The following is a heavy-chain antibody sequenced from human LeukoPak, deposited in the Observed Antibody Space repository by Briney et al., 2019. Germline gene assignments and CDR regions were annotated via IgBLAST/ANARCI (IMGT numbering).Heavy chain of an antibody. CDR2: ISYDGSNK. Sequence: GGSLRLSCAASGFTFSSYAMHRVRQAPGKGLEWVAVISYDGSNKYYADSVKGRFTISRDNSKNTLYLQMNSLRAEDTAVYYCAISRGAYYFDYWGQGTLVTVSS. J-gene: IGHJ4*02. D-gene: IGHD6-13*01. CDR1: GFTFSSYA. CDR3: AISRGAYYFDY. V-gene: IGHV3-30*04.